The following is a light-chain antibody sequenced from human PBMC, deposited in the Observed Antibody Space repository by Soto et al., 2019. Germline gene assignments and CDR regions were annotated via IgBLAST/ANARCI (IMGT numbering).Light chain of an antibody. CDR1: QGISSY. J-gene: IGKJ5*01. V-gene: IGKV1-9*01. CDR2: GAS. CDR3: QQIKSYPIT. Sequence: DIQLTQSPSFLSASVGDRVTITCRASQGISSYLAWYQKKPGKAPNLLIYGASTLHTGGPSRFSGSGSGTEFTLTISSLQPEDFATYYCQQIKSYPITFGQGTRLEIK.